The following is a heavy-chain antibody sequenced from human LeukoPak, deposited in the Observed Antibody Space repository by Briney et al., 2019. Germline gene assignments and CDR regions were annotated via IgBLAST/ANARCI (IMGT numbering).Heavy chain of an antibody. CDR3: AKDHVTWGNRYFDH. Sequence: QSGGSLRLSCAASGFTFSTYGMHWVRQAPGKGLKWVAFIGHDGTKIYYADSVQGRFIISRDNSKNTLYLEMNSLSGEDTALYYCAKDHVTWGNRYFDHWGQGTLGTVSS. CDR2: IGHDGTKI. D-gene: IGHD3-16*01. J-gene: IGHJ4*02. V-gene: IGHV3-30*02. CDR1: GFTFSTYG.